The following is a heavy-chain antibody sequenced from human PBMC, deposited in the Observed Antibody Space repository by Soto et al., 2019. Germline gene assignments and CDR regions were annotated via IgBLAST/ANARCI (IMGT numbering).Heavy chain of an antibody. Sequence: EVQLVESGGGLIQPGGSLRLSCAASGFTVSSNYMSWVRQAPGKGLEWVSVIYSGGSTYYADSVKGRFTISRDNSKNTRNIQMNSLRAEDTAVYYCARDHRKTGTFDYWGQGTLVTVSS. J-gene: IGHJ4*02. CDR2: IYSGGST. CDR3: ARDHRKTGTFDY. V-gene: IGHV3-53*01. D-gene: IGHD1-1*01. CDR1: GFTVSSNY.